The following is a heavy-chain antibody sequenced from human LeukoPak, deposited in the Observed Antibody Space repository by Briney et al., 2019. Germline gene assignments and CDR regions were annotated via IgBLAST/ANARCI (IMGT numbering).Heavy chain of an antibody. CDR2: ISGSGDST. Sequence: GGSLRLSCAASAFTFSSYGMSWVRQAPGKGLEWVSDISGSGDSTNYADSVRGRFTISRDNSKNTLYLQMNSLRAEDTAVYYCAKVLKAYYFGSGSYPFDHWGQGTLVTVSS. D-gene: IGHD3-10*01. CDR3: AKVLKAYYFGSGSYPFDH. V-gene: IGHV3-23*01. J-gene: IGHJ4*02. CDR1: AFTFSSYG.